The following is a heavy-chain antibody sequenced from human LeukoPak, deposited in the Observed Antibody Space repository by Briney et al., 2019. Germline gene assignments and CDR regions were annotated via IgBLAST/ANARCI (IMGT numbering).Heavy chain of an antibody. J-gene: IGHJ4*02. Sequence: GGSLRLPCAASGFTFSRYWMSWVRQAPGKGLEWVANINKDGSEKYYVDSVKGRFTISRDSAKNSLYLQMNSLRAEDTAVYYCARVPRIMITFGGVGTDFDYWGQGTLVTVSS. V-gene: IGHV3-7*01. CDR3: ARVPRIMITFGGVGTDFDY. CDR1: GFTFSRYW. D-gene: IGHD3-16*01. CDR2: INKDGSEK.